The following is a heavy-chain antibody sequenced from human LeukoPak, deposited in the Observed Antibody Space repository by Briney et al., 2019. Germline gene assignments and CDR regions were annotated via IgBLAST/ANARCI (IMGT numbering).Heavy chain of an antibody. D-gene: IGHD3-10*01. J-gene: IGHJ3*02. CDR1: GDSITTYY. CDR2: IYTSGST. V-gene: IGHV4-4*07. CDR3: ARDKSRTYGSADAFDI. Sequence: PSETLSLTCTVSGDSITTYYWSWIRQPAGKGLEWIGRIYTSGSTNYNPSLKSRVTMSVDMSKNQFSLKLSSVTAADTAVYYCARDKSRTYGSADAFDIWGQGTMVTVSS.